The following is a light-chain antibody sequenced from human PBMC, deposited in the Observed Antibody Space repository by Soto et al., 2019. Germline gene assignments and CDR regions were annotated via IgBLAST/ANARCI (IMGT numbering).Light chain of an antibody. CDR2: ETN. J-gene: IGLJ2*01. Sequence: QPVLTQPPSVSAASGQKVTISCSGGSSNIGKNYVSWYQQLPGTAPKLLIYETNKRPSGIPDRFSGSKSGTSATLGISGLETGDEAHYYCGTWDTSLTVVLFGGGTKVTVL. V-gene: IGLV1-51*02. CDR1: SSNIGKNY. CDR3: GTWDTSLTVVL.